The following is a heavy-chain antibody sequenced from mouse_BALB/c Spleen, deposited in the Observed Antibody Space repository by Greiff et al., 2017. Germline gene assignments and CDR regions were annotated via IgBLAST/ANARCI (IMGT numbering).Heavy chain of an antibody. J-gene: IGHJ3*01. CDR1: GFTFSSYA. CDR3: ARGDGSPSFAY. Sequence: VQLKESGGGLVKPGGSLKLSCAASGFTFSSYAMSWVRQTPEKRLEWVASISSGGSTYYPDSVKGRFTISRDNARNILYLQMSSLRSEDTAMYYCARGDGSPSFAYWGQGTLVTVSA. CDR2: ISSGGST. V-gene: IGHV5-6-5*01. D-gene: IGHD1-1*02.